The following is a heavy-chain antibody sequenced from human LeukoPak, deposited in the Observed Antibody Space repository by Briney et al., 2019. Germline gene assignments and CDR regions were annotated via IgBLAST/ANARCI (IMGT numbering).Heavy chain of an antibody. J-gene: IGHJ4*02. CDR2: ISNDGSNK. Sequence: PGRSLRLSCAASGFTFSNYAMHWVRQAPGKGLEWVAVISNDGSNKYYADSVKGRFTISRDNSKNTLFLQINSLRADGTAIYYCARRDYYGAGTSSPPFDYWGQGTLVTVSS. CDR3: ARRDYYGAGTSSPPFDY. V-gene: IGHV3-30-3*01. CDR1: GFTFSNYA. D-gene: IGHD3-10*01.